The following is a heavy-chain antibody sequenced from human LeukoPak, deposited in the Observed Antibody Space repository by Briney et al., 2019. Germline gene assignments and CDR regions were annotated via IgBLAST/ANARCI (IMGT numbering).Heavy chain of an antibody. Sequence: SVKVSCKAFGGTSSSYAISWVRQAPGQGLEWMGGIIPIFGTANYAQKFQGRVTTTTDESTSTAYMELSSLRSEDTAVYYCARDQGDGYNSFDYWGQGTLVTVSS. CDR1: GGTSSSYA. D-gene: IGHD5-24*01. CDR3: ARDQGDGYNSFDY. CDR2: IIPIFGTA. V-gene: IGHV1-69*05. J-gene: IGHJ4*02.